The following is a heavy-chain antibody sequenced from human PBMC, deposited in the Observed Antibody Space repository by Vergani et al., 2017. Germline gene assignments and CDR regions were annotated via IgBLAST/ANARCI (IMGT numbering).Heavy chain of an antibody. J-gene: IGHJ4*02. CDR1: GGSFFNSRYY. D-gene: IGHD3-22*01. CDR3: ARHVTQDYYNDSDYFDY. V-gene: IGHV4-39*01. CDR2: MDYNGRA. Sequence: QLQLQESCPGLVKPSGTLSLTCSVTGGSFFNSRYYLGWLRQPPGKGLEWIGSMDYNGRAYYTPSLRRRVAISIDTSQMQFSLKLYSLTAADTAIYYCARHVTQDYYNDSDYFDYWGLGTLVTVSS.